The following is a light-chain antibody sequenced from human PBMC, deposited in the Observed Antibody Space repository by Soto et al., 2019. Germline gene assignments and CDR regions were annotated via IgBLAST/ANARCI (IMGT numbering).Light chain of an antibody. CDR2: EVS. CDR1: SSDVGGYNY. CDR3: SSYAGGNEV. J-gene: IGLJ1*01. Sequence: QSVLTQPPSASGSPGQSVTISCTGTSSDVGGYNYVSWYQQYPGKAPKLMIFEVSKRPSGVPDRFSGSKSGNTASLTVSGLQTEDEADYYCSSYAGGNEVFGTGTRSPS. V-gene: IGLV2-8*01.